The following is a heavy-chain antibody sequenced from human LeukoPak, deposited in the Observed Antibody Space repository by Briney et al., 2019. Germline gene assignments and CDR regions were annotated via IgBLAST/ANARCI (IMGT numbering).Heavy chain of an antibody. CDR3: AKDRLPGGIAVAGTDDGMDV. D-gene: IGHD6-19*01. Sequence: GGSLRLSCVASGFSLDDCAMHWVRQVPAKGLEWVSLISGDGGDTYYADSVKGRFTISRDNSRNSLYLQMNSLRTEDTAFYYCAKDRLPGGIAVAGTDDGMDVWGQGTTVTVSS. J-gene: IGHJ6*02. CDR2: ISGDGGDT. CDR1: GFSLDDCA. V-gene: IGHV3-43*02.